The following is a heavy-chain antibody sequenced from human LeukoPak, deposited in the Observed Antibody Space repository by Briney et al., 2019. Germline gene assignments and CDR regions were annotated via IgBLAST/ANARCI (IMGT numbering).Heavy chain of an antibody. D-gene: IGHD2-2*01. V-gene: IGHV3-21*01. Sequence: GGSLRLSCAASGFTFSSYSMNWVRQAPGKGLEWVSSISSSSSSYIYYADSVKGRFTISRDNAKNSLYLQMNSLRAEDTAVYYCARGRRDIVVVPAAAAFDIWGQGTMVTVSS. CDR3: ARGRRDIVVVPAAAAFDI. CDR1: GFTFSSYS. CDR2: ISSSSSSYI. J-gene: IGHJ3*02.